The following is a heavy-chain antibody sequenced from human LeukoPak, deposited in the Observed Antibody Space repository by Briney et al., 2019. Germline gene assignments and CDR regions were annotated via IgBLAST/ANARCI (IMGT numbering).Heavy chain of an antibody. CDR2: IYYSGST. Sequence: SETLSLTCTVSGGSISSSSYYWGWIRQPPGKGLEWIGSIYYSGSTYYNPSLKSRVTISVDTSKNQFSLKLSSVTAADTAVYYCAREPYYDYVWGSYRHFDYWGQGTLVTVSS. V-gene: IGHV4-39*07. J-gene: IGHJ4*02. CDR3: AREPYYDYVWGSYRHFDY. CDR1: GGSISSSSYY. D-gene: IGHD3-16*02.